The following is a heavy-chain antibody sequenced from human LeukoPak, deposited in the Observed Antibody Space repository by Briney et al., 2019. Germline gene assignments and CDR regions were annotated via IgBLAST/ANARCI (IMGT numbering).Heavy chain of an antibody. CDR1: GFTFSSYG. CDR3: AKDSNYYDFWSGYYQDYYYYGMDV. D-gene: IGHD3-3*01. V-gene: IGHV3-30*18. J-gene: IGHJ6*02. Sequence: GRSLRLSCAASGFTFSSYGMHWVRQAPGKGLEWVAVISYDGSNKYYADSVKGRFTISRDNSKNTLYLQMNSLRAEDTAVYYCAKDSNYYDFWSGYYQDYYYYGMDVWGQGTTVTVSS. CDR2: ISYDGSNK.